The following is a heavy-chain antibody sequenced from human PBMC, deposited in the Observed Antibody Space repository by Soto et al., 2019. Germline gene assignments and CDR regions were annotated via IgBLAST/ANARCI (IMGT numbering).Heavy chain of an antibody. D-gene: IGHD6-19*01. V-gene: IGHV4-59*08. Sequence: SETLSLTCPVSGDSISNYYWSWIRQPPGKGLEWIGHSYYGGSTNYNPSLKSRVTISLDTSKNQFSLKLNSVTAADTAVYYCARHSSGWSYYYYYGMDVWGQGTTVTVSS. J-gene: IGHJ6*02. CDR1: GDSISNYY. CDR3: ARHSSGWSYYYYYGMDV. CDR2: SYYGGST.